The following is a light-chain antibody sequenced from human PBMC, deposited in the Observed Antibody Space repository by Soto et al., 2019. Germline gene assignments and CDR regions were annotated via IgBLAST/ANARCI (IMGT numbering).Light chain of an antibody. CDR1: SSDVGSYNL. J-gene: IGLJ1*01. V-gene: IGLV2-23*02. CDR2: EVS. CDR3: CSYAGSSTFV. Sequence: QSVLTQPASVSGSPGQSITISCTGTSSDVGSYNLVSWYQQHPGKAPKLMIYEVSKRPSGVSNRFSGSKSGTTASLTISGLQVEDEADYYCCSYAGSSTFVFGTGTKVTVL.